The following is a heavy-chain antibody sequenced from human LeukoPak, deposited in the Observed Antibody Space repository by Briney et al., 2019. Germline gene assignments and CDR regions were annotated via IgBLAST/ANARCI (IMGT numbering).Heavy chain of an antibody. CDR1: GFTFSSYA. J-gene: IGHJ4*02. D-gene: IGHD6-19*01. CDR3: AARVAVAGRSFDY. V-gene: IGHV3-23*01. CDR2: ISGSGGST. Sequence: GGSLRLSCAASGFTFSSYAMSWVRQAPGKGLKWVSAISGSGGSTYYADSVKGRFTISRGNSKNTLYLQMNRLRAEDTAVYYCAARVAVAGRSFDYWGQGTLVTVSS.